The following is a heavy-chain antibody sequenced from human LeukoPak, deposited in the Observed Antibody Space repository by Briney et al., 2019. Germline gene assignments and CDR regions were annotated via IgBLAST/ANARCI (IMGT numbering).Heavy chain of an antibody. CDR2: INPNSGGT. V-gene: IGHV1-2*02. CDR3: ARTITMVRGVDLNFDY. Sequence: GASVKVSCKASGYTFTGYYMHWVRQAPGQGLAWMGWINPNSGGTNYAQKFQGRVTMTRDTSISTAYMELSRLRSDDTAVYYCARTITMVRGVDLNFDYWGQGTLVTVSS. J-gene: IGHJ4*02. CDR1: GYTFTGYY. D-gene: IGHD3-10*01.